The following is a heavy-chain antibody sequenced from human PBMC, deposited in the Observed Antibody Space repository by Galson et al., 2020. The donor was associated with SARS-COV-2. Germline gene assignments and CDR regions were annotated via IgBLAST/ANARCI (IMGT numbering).Heavy chain of an antibody. CDR3: ARKSIGWEGDH. D-gene: IGHD6-19*01. CDR2: IWYDGSNQ. Sequence: TGGSLRLSCAAPGFNFSDFGMHWVRQAPGKGLEWVAVIWYDGSNQYYGDSVKGRFTVSRDNKKNTVYLQMNSLRVEDTAVYYCARKSIGWEGDHWGQGTLVTVSS. CDR1: GFNFSDFG. V-gene: IGHV3-33*01. J-gene: IGHJ4*02.